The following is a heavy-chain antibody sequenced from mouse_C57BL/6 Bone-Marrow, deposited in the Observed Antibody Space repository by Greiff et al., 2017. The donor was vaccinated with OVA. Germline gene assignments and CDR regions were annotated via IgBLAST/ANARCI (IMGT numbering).Heavy chain of an antibody. CDR3: ARDGTY. V-gene: IGHV7-3*02. J-gene: IGHJ2*01. D-gene: IGHD3-1*01. CDR1: GFTFTDYY. CDR2: IRNKANGYTT. Sequence: EVKLMESGGGLVQPGGSLRLSCATSGFTFTDYYMSWVRQPPGKALEWLGFIRNKANGYTTEYSASVKGRFTISRDNSQSILYLQMNTLRAEDSATYYCARDGTYWGQGTTLTVSS.